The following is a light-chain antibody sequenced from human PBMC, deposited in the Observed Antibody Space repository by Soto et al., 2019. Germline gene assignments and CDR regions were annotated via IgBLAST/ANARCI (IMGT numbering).Light chain of an antibody. CDR3: QSYDTALGGSYV. Sequence: NFMLTQPHSVSESPGKTVTISCTRSSGILASNSVQWYQQRPGSAPTTVIYEDDQRPSGVPDRFSGSKSGTSASLAITGLQADDEADYYCQSYDTALGGSYVFGSGTKLTVL. CDR1: SGILASNS. V-gene: IGLV6-57*04. CDR2: EDD. J-gene: IGLJ1*01.